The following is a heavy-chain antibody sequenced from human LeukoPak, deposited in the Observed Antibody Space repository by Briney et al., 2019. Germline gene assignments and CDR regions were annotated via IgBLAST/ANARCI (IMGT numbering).Heavy chain of an antibody. CDR2: VHKSGST. CDR3: AKEIVGAPTPGAY. CDR1: TDSITSNW. D-gene: IGHD1-26*01. Sequence: SETLSLTCAVSTDSITSNWWSWARQPPGKGLEWIGEVHKSGSTNYYPSLQSRVTISIDKSKNQIALELTSVTAADTAVYYCAKEIVGAPTPGAYWGQGILVTVSS. V-gene: IGHV4-4*02. J-gene: IGHJ4*02.